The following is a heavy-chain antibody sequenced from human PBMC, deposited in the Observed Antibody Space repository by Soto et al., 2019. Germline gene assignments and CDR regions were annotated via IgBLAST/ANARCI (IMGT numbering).Heavy chain of an antibody. CDR3: ARDLEEYYDSSGYPKGY. D-gene: IGHD3-22*01. CDR1: GGTFSSYA. J-gene: IGHJ4*02. V-gene: IGHV1-69*13. Sequence: SVKVSCKASGGTFSSYAISWVRQAPGQGLEWMGGIIPIFGTANYAQKFQGRVTITADESTSTAYMELSSLRSEDTAVYYCARDLEEYYDSSGYPKGYWGQGTLVTVSS. CDR2: IIPIFGTA.